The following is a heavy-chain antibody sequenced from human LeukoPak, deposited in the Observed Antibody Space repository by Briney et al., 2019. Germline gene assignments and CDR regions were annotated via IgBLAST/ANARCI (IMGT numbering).Heavy chain of an antibody. D-gene: IGHD6-13*01. CDR3: ARVYLWQQLARYYFDY. CDR2: ISAYNGNT. J-gene: IGHJ4*02. Sequence: ASVKVSCKASGSXFTSYGISWVRQAPGQGLEWMGWISAYNGNTNYAQKLQGRVTMTTDTSTSTAYMELRSLRSDDTAVYYCARVYLWQQLARYYFDYWGQGTLVTVSS. CDR1: GSXFTSYG. V-gene: IGHV1-18*01.